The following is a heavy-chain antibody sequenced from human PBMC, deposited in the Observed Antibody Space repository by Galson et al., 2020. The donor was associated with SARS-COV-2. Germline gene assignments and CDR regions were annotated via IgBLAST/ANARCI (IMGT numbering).Heavy chain of an antibody. J-gene: IGHJ6*02. CDR3: GQTTAAGIYYYYGVDV. CDR1: GFSLGTTGMC. Sequence: SGPTLVKPTQTLTLTCTFSGFSLGTTGMCVSWIRQPPGKAPEWLALIDWDDDKYYNTSLKTRLTLSRDTSKNQVVLTMTNMDPVDSATYYCGQTTAAGIYYYYGVDVWGQGTAVTVSS. V-gene: IGHV2-70*13. D-gene: IGHD6-13*01. CDR2: IDWDDDK.